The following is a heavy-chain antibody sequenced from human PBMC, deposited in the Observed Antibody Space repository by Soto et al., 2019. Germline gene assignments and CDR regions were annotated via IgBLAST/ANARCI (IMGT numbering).Heavy chain of an antibody. CDR3: ARGPRSHSSGWYGGVYFDY. Sequence: QVQLVQSGAEVKKPGASVKVSCKASGYTFTSYAMHWVRQAPGQRLEWMGWINAGNGNTKYSQKFQGRVTITRDTSASTAYMELSSLRSEDTAVYYCARGPRSHSSGWYGGVYFDYWGQGTLVTVSS. J-gene: IGHJ4*02. V-gene: IGHV1-3*01. CDR2: INAGNGNT. D-gene: IGHD6-19*01. CDR1: GYTFTSYA.